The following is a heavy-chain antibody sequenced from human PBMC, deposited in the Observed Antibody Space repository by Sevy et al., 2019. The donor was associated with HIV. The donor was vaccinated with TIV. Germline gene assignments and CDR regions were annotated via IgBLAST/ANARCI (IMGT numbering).Heavy chain of an antibody. V-gene: IGHV3-23*01. D-gene: IGHD6-6*01. Sequence: GGSLRLSCAASGFASGFTFSSFAMSWVRQLPGKGLEWVSTINGRGGCTYYADSVKGRFTLSRDNSNNALFLQMDSLTPEDTAIYYCARPTPRIAPSSAAFFDSWGHGTLVTVSS. CDR1: GFTFSSFA. J-gene: IGHJ4*01. CDR2: INGRGGCT. CDR3: ARPTPRIAPSSAAFFDS.